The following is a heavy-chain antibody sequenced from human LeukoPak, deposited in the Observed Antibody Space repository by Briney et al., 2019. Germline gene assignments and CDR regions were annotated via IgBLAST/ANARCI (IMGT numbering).Heavy chain of an antibody. V-gene: IGHV4-59*01. J-gene: IGHJ4*02. CDR2: IYYSGST. CDR1: GGSIRSYY. CDR3: ARGLSGYSYGYFIDY. Sequence: KASETLSLTCTVSGGSIRSYYWSWIRQPPGKGLEWIGYIYYSGSTNYNPSLKSRVTISVDASRNQFSLRLSSVTAADTAVYYCARGLSGYSYGYFIDYWGQGTLVTVSS. D-gene: IGHD5-18*01.